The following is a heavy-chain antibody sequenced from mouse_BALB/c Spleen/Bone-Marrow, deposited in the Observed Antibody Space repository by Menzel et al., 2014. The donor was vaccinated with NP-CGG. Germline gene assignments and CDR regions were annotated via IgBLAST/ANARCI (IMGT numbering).Heavy chain of an antibody. V-gene: IGHV7-3*02. CDR2: IRNKANGYTT. CDR3: ARGQGRVLFVY. CDR1: GFTFTDYY. J-gene: IGHJ2*01. Sequence: EVKVVESGGGLVQPGGSLRLSCATSGFTFTDYYMNWVRQPPGKALEWLGFIRNKANGYTTEYSASVKGRFTVSRDNSQNILYLQMDTVRAEDSATYYGARGQGRVLFVYWGQDSALSVSS.